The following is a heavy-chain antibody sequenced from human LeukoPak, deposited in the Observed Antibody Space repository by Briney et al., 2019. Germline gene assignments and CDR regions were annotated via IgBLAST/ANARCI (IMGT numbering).Heavy chain of an antibody. J-gene: IGHJ4*02. CDR1: GFTFSSYC. D-gene: IGHD1-26*01. CDR2: INSDGSSI. CDR3: AGGDSGYCDY. Sequence: GGSLRLSCTASGFTFSSYCMSWARQAPGKGLVWVSRINSDGSSINYADSVKGRFTISRDNAKNTLYLQMNRLRAEDTAEYYCAGGDSGYCDYWGQGTLVSVSS. V-gene: IGHV3-74*01.